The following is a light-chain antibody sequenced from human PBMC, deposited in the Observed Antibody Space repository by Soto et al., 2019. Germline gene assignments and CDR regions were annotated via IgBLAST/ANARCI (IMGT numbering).Light chain of an antibody. CDR3: AAWYASLSARV. CDR2: YNN. J-gene: IGLJ1*01. CDR1: DSNIGSNS. V-gene: IGLV1-47*02. Sequence: QLVLTQAPSASGTAGQGVTISCSGGDSNIGSNSVYWYQHLPRMAPKLLIYYNNQRPSGVPDRFSGSRSGTSASLAIVGRRSEDEAVYYCAAWYASLSARVFGNGTKRTVL.